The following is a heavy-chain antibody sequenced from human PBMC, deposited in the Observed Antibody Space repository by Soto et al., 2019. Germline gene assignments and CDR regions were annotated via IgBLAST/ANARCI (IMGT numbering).Heavy chain of an antibody. D-gene: IGHD5-18*01. V-gene: IGHV3-30*18. CDR3: AKDGDSYGYGSFYYYYGMDV. CDR2: ISYDGSNK. J-gene: IGHJ6*02. Sequence: QVQLVESGGGVVQPGRSLRLSCAASGFTFSSYGMHWVRQAPGKGLEWVAVISYDGSNKYYADSVKGRFTISRDNSKNTLYLQMNSLRAEDTAVYYCAKDGDSYGYGSFYYYYGMDVWGQGTTVTVSS. CDR1: GFTFSSYG.